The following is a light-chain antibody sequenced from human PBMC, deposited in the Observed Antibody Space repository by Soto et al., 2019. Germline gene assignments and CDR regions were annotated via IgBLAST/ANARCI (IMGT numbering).Light chain of an antibody. CDR3: SSYAGSGSVV. V-gene: IGLV2-8*01. J-gene: IGLJ2*01. CDR1: SSDVGGYNY. Sequence: QSALTQPPSASGSPGQSVTISCTGTSSDVGGYNYVSWCQQHPGKAPKLMIYEVSKRPSGVPDRFSGSKSGNTASLTVSGLQAEDEADYYCSSYAGSGSVVFGGGTKLTVL. CDR2: EVS.